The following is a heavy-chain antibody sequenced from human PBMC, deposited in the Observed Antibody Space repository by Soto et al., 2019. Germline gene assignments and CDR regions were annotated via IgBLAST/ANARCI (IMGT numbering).Heavy chain of an antibody. J-gene: IGHJ3*02. V-gene: IGHV3-15*01. CDR2: IKNNADGGTA. CDR1: LLNFNIAW. D-gene: IGHD1-1*01. Sequence: EEQLVESGGGLVERGGSLRLSCAASLLNFNIAWLSWVLQAPGKGLEWVGRIKNNADGGTADSAAPVKARFIVSRDDSKSTLYLQMNSLKIEDTAMYYCTTMNDRDAFEIWGQGAMVTVSS. CDR3: TTMNDRDAFEI.